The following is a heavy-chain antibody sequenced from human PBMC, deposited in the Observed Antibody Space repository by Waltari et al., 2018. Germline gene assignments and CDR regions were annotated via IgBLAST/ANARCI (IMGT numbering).Heavy chain of an antibody. D-gene: IGHD6-13*01. V-gene: IGHV1-2*02. Sequence: QVQLVQSGAEVKKPGASVKVSCKASGYTFTGYYMHWVRQAPGQGLEWMGWINPNSGGTNYAQKFQGRVTMTRDTSISTAYMELSRLRSDDTAVYYCARDRYSSPQNGNWFDPWGQGTLVTVSS. CDR1: GYTFTGYY. J-gene: IGHJ5*02. CDR2: INPNSGGT. CDR3: ARDRYSSPQNGNWFDP.